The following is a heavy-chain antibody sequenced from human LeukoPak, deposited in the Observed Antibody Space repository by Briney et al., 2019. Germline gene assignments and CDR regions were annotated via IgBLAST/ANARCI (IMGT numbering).Heavy chain of an antibody. Sequence: GGSLRLSCEASGFRFSSYGMNWVRQAPGKGLEWVAVISYDGSNKNYADSVKGRFTISRDNSKSTLNLQMNSLRVEDTAVYYCAKDRRSGSYYHYFDYWGQGTLVTVSS. D-gene: IGHD3-10*01. CDR2: ISYDGSNK. CDR3: AKDRRSGSYYHYFDY. CDR1: GFRFSSYG. J-gene: IGHJ4*02. V-gene: IGHV3-30*18.